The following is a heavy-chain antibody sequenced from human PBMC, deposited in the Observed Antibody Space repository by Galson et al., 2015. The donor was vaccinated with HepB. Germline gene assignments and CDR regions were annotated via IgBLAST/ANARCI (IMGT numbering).Heavy chain of an antibody. J-gene: IGHJ6*02. CDR2: VSTSSGYI. Sequence: SLRLSCAASGFTFRSYTMNWVRQAPGKGLECVSSVSTSSGYIDYADSVKGRFTISRDNAKSSLYLQMNSLRAEDTAMYYCARDRVTMVRGSGSMDVWGQGTTVTVSS. D-gene: IGHD3-10*01. CDR3: ARDRVTMVRGSGSMDV. V-gene: IGHV3-21*01. CDR1: GFTFRSYT.